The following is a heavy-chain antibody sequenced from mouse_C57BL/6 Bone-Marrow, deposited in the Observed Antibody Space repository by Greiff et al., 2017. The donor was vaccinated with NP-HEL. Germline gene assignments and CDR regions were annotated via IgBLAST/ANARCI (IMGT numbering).Heavy chain of an antibody. CDR1: GFTFSSYA. J-gene: IGHJ4*01. V-gene: IGHV5-9-1*02. Sequence: EVKLMESGEGLVKPGGSLKLSCAASGFTFSSYAMSWVRQTPEKRLEWVAYISSGGDYIYYADTVKGRFTISRDNARNTLYLQISSLKSEDTAMYYCTSHLYYYAMDYWGQGTSVTVSS. CDR2: ISSGGDYI. CDR3: TSHLYYYAMDY.